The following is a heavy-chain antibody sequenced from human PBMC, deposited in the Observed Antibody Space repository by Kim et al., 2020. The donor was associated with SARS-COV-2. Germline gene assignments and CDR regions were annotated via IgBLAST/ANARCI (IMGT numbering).Heavy chain of an antibody. CDR2: IYPGGQT. J-gene: IGHJ4*02. CDR3: ARENRQTIFYFDY. CDR1: AFIVSSNY. V-gene: IGHV3-66*01. Sequence: GGSLRLSCAASAFIVSSNYMSWVRQAPGKGLEWVSIIYPGGQTYYTDSVKGRFIISRDNSKNTVFLQMNSLRPEDTAVYYCARENRQTIFYFDYWGQGALVTVST.